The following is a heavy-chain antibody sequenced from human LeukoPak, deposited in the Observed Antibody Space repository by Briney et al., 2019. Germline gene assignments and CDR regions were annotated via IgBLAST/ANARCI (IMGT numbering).Heavy chain of an antibody. Sequence: SETLSLTCTVSGGSISSYYWSWIRQPPGKGLEWIGYIYYSGSTNYNPSLKSRVTISVDTSKNQFSLKLSSVTAADTAVYYCARDDWIPGYCSSSSSCSDAFDIWGQGTMVTVSS. CDR2: IYYSGST. CDR3: ARDDWIPGYCSSSSSCSDAFDI. J-gene: IGHJ3*02. CDR1: GGSISSYY. D-gene: IGHD2-15*01. V-gene: IGHV4-59*01.